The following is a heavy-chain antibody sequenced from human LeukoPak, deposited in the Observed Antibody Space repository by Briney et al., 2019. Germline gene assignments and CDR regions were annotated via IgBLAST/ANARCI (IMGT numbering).Heavy chain of an antibody. CDR1: GFTFSSYS. Sequence: PGGSLRLSCAASGFTFSSYSMNWVRQAPGKGLEWVSYISSSSSTIYYADSVKGRFTISRDNAKNSLYLQMNSLRAEDTAVYYCARGRDYIWGSYDYWGQGTLVTVSS. V-gene: IGHV3-48*01. J-gene: IGHJ4*02. CDR3: ARGRDYIWGSYDY. CDR2: ISSSSSTI. D-gene: IGHD3-16*01.